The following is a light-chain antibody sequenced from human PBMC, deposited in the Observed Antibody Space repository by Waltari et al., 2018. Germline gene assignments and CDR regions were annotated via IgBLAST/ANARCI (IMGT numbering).Light chain of an antibody. CDR1: SGHSSNV. CDR2: VYSDGSH. V-gene: IGLV4-69*01. Sequence: QLVLTQSPSASASLGASIKLTFTLSSGHSSNVIAWLQQQPEKGPRYLVKVYSDGSHSRGNEIPARFSGASSGAERYLTISSLQSEDEADYYCQTGGHGTWVFGGGTRLTVL. J-gene: IGLJ3*02. CDR3: QTGGHGTWV.